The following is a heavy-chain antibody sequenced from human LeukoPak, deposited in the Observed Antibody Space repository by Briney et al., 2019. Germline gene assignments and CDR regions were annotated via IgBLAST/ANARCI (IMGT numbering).Heavy chain of an antibody. CDR2: ISYDGSNK. CDR3: ARDIGYSYGLGGYYGMDV. J-gene: IGHJ6*02. V-gene: IGHV3-30-3*01. CDR1: GFTFSSYA. Sequence: GGSLRLSCAASGFTFSSYAMHWVRQAPGKGLEWVAVISYDGSNKYYADSVKGRFTISRDNSKDTLYLQMNSLRAEDTAVYYCARDIGYSYGLGGYYGMDVWGQGTTVTVSS. D-gene: IGHD5-18*01.